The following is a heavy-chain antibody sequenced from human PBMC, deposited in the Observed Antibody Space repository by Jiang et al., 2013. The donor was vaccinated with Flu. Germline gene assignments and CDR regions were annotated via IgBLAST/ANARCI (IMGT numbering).Heavy chain of an antibody. CDR1: GFSLSTSGMC. CDR2: IDWDDDK. Sequence: KPTQTLTLTCTFSGFSLSTSGMCVSWIRQPPGKALEWLARIDWDDDKYYSTSLKTRLTISKDTSKNQVVLTMTNMDPVDTATYYCARIGLVGDYETPDAFDIWGQGTMVTVSS. CDR3: ARIGLVGDYETPDAFDI. V-gene: IGHV2-70*11. J-gene: IGHJ3*02. D-gene: IGHD4-17*01.